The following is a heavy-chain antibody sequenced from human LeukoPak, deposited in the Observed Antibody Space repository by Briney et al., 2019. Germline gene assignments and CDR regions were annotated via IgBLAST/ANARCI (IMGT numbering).Heavy chain of an antibody. J-gene: IGHJ4*02. CDR1: GGSISSSSYY. CDR3: ARGPNSSSSENY. CDR2: IYTSGST. Sequence: ASETLSLTCTVSGGSISSSSYYWGWIRQPAGKGLEWIGRIYTSGSTNYNPSLKSRVTMSVDTSKNQFSLKVSSVTAADTAVYYCARGPNSSSSENYWGQGTLVTVSS. D-gene: IGHD6-6*01. V-gene: IGHV4-61*02.